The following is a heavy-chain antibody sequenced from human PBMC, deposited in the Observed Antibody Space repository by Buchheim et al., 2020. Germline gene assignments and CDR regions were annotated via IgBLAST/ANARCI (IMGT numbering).Heavy chain of an antibody. J-gene: IGHJ2*01. CDR2: IGTAGDT. CDR3: ARGVGYCSGGSCYWYFDL. V-gene: IGHV3-13*01. D-gene: IGHD2-15*01. Sequence: EVQLVESGGGLVQPGGSLRLSCAASGFTFSSYDMHWVRQAAGKGLEWVSAIGTAGDTYYPGSVKGRFTISRENAKNSLYLQMNSLRAGDTAVYYCARGVGYCSGGSCYWYFDLWGRGTL. CDR1: GFTFSSYD.